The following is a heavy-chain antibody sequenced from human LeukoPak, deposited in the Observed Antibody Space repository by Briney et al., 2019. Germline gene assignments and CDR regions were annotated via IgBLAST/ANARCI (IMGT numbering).Heavy chain of an antibody. CDR2: IYYSGST. J-gene: IGHJ5*02. CDR3: ARLLTTVASNWFDP. V-gene: IGHV4-39*01. CDR1: GGSISSSSYY. Sequence: SETLSPTCTVSGGSISSSSYYWGWIRQPPGKGLEWIGSIYYSGSTYYNPSLKSRVTISVDTSKNQFSLKLSSVTAADTAVYYCARLLTTVASNWFDPWGQGTLVTVSS. D-gene: IGHD4-17*01.